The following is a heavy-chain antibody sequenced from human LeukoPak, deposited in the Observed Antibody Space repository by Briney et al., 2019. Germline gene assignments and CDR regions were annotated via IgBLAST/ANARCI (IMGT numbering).Heavy chain of an antibody. V-gene: IGHV1-46*01. Sequence: ASVTVSCKASGYTFTSYYMHWVRQAPGQGLEWMGIINPSGGSTSYAQKFQGRVTMTRDTSMSTVYMELSSLRSEDTAVYYCARDRSRGVFDYWGQGTLVTVSS. D-gene: IGHD3-16*01. J-gene: IGHJ4*02. CDR1: GYTFTSYY. CDR2: INPSGGST. CDR3: ARDRSRGVFDY.